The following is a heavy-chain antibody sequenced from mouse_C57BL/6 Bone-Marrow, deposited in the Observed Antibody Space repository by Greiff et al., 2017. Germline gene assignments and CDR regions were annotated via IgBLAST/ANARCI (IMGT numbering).Heavy chain of an antibody. Sequence: QVQLQQPGTELVKPGASVKLSCKASGYTFTSYWMHWVKQRPGHGLEWIGNINPSNGGTNYNETFKSKATLTVDKSSSTAYMQLSSLTSEDSAVYYWAKANYYGSSPYAMDYWGQGTSVTVSS. CDR3: AKANYYGSSPYAMDY. D-gene: IGHD1-1*01. J-gene: IGHJ4*01. CDR1: GYTFTSYW. V-gene: IGHV1-53*01. CDR2: INPSNGGT.